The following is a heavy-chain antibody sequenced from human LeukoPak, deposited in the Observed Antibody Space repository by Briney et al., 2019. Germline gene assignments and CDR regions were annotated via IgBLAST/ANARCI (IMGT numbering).Heavy chain of an antibody. CDR3: ARDGTRGPY. D-gene: IGHD1-26*01. J-gene: IGHJ4*02. CDR2: IKQEGSEK. CDR1: GPTFSNYW. V-gene: IGHV3-7*03. Sequence: GGCLTLACAPSGPTFSNYWMSWARHPRGGGREWVANIKQEGSEKYYADSVKGRYTISKDNAKKSLYLQVNTLRVEDTAVYYCARDGTRGPYWGQRTLVTVSS.